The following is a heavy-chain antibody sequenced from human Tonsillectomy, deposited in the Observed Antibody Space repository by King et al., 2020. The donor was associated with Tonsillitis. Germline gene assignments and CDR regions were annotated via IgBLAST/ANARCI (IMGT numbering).Heavy chain of an antibody. CDR2: MNPNSGNI. CDR3: AGKRGSGSSDY. D-gene: IGHD3-10*01. J-gene: IGHJ4*02. CDR1: GYTFINYD. Sequence: VQLVESGAEVKKPGASVKVSCKASGYTFINYDINWVRQAPGQGLVWMGWMNPNSGNIGYGQKFQGRVNMTRDTPISTAYMELSSLRSEDTAVYYCAGKRGSGSSDYWGQGTLVTVSS. V-gene: IGHV1-8*01.